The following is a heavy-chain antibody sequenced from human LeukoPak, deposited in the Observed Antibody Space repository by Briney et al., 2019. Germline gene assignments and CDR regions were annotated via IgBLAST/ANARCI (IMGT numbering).Heavy chain of an antibody. D-gene: IGHD2-21*02. V-gene: IGHV1-8*01. CDR3: ARQVTPDYGMDV. CDR2: MNPNSGNT. CDR1: GYTFTSYD. Sequence: GASVKVSCKTSGYTFTSYDINWVRQATGQGLEWMGWMNPNSGNTGYAQKFQGRVTMTRNTSICTAYMGLSSLRSEDTAVYYCARQVTPDYGMDVWGQGTTVTVSS. J-gene: IGHJ6*02.